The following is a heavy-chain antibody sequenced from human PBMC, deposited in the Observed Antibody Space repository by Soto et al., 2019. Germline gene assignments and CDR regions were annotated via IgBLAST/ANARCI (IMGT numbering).Heavy chain of an antibody. CDR1: GYTFTSYA. CDR2: INAGNGNT. Sequence: QVQLVQSGAEVKKPGASVKVSCKASGYTFTSYAMHWVRQAPGQRLEWMGWINAGNGNTKYSQKFQGRVTITRDTSASTAYMELSSLRSEDTAVHYCARKSYYDSSGYSFDYWGQGTLVTVSS. V-gene: IGHV1-3*01. D-gene: IGHD3-22*01. J-gene: IGHJ4*02. CDR3: ARKSYYDSSGYSFDY.